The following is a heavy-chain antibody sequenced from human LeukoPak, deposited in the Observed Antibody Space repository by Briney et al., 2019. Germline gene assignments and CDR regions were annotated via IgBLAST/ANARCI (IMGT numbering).Heavy chain of an antibody. D-gene: IGHD2-15*01. J-gene: IGHJ6*02. CDR1: GFNFSIYS. CDR2: ITRSSTTI. CDR3: ARARYQYCSGGSCSPAGYYYYGMDV. Sequence: GGSLRLSCAASGFNFSIYSMNWVRQAPGKGLEWVSYITRSSTTIYYADSVKGRFTISRDNAKSSLYLQMNSLRAEDTAVYYCARARYQYCSGGSCSPAGYYYYGMDVWGQGTTVTVSS. V-gene: IGHV3-48*04.